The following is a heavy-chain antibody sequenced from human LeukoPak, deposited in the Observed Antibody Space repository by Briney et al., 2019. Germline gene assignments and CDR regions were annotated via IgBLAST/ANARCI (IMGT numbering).Heavy chain of an antibody. J-gene: IGHJ4*02. CDR2: INPYSGGT. V-gene: IGHV1-2*02. Sequence: GASVKVSCKASGYIFTGYYVHWVRQAPGQGLEWMGWINPYSGGTNYAQKFQGRVTMTSDTSISTAYMELSRIRSDDTAVYYCARDNTATADVPLGYWGQGTLVIVSS. CDR3: ARDNTATADVPLGY. D-gene: IGHD2-2*01. CDR1: GYIFTGYY.